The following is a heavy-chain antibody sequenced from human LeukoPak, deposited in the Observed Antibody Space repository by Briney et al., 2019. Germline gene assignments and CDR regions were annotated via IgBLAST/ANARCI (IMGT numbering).Heavy chain of an antibody. V-gene: IGHV4-59*01. Sequence: SETLSLTCTVSGGSISSYYWSWIRQPPGKGLEWIGYIYYSGSTNYNPSLKSRVTISVDTSKNQFSLKLSSVTAADTAVYYCARGQSGSYWGGNWFDPWGQGTLVTVSS. J-gene: IGHJ5*02. CDR3: ARGQSGSYWGGNWFDP. CDR1: GGSISSYY. CDR2: IYYSGST. D-gene: IGHD1-26*01.